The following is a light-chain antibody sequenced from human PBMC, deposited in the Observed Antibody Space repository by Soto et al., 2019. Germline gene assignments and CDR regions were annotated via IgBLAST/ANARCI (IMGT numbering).Light chain of an antibody. Sequence: EIVLAQSPGTLSLSPGERATLSCRASQSVSSSYLAWYQQKPGQAPRLLIFGASYTATGIPDRFSGSGSATDFTLTISRLEPVELAVYYCQQYGSSLYTFGQGTKLEIK. CDR3: QQYGSSLYT. J-gene: IGKJ2*01. CDR1: QSVSSSY. CDR2: GAS. V-gene: IGKV3-20*01.